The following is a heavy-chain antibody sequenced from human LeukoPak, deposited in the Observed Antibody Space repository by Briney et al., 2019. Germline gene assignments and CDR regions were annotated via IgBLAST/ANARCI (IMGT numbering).Heavy chain of an antibody. D-gene: IGHD2-2*02. CDR1: GFTFSSYA. Sequence: GGSLRLSCAASGFTFSSYAMHWVRQAPGKGLEWVAVISYDGSNKYYADSVKGRFTISRDNSKNTLYLQMNSLRAEDTAVYYCARDPWGFVVPAAISYGMDVWGQGTTVTVSS. CDR3: ARDPWGFVVPAAISYGMDV. J-gene: IGHJ6*02. CDR2: ISYDGSNK. V-gene: IGHV3-30-3*01.